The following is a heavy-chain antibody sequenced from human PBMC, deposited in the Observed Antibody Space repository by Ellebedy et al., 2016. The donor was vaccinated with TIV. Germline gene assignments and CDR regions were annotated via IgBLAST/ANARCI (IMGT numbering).Heavy chain of an antibody. CDR3: AKLGHHYNSSGYYDMGAFDI. J-gene: IGHJ3*02. D-gene: IGHD3-22*01. CDR1: GFTFSKYA. V-gene: IGHV3-23*01. Sequence: PGGSLRLSCAASGFTFSKYAMNWVRQPLGKGLEWVSDISGSAGTTYYADSVKGHFTISRDNSKNTLYLQMNSLRSEDSAVYYFAKLGHHYNSSGYYDMGAFDIWGQGTMVTVSS. CDR2: ISGSAGTT.